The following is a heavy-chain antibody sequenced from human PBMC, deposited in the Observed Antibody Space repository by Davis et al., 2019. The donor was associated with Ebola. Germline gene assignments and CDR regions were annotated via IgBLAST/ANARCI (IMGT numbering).Heavy chain of an antibody. CDR3: ARDETGDLYFDY. D-gene: IGHD7-27*01. CDR2: IIPILSIS. J-gene: IGHJ4*02. Sequence: SVKVSCKTSGGTFGSYAFTWVRQAPGQGLEWMGTIIPILSISNYAQKFHGRVTITADESTSTAYMELSSLRSEDTAVYYCARDETGDLYFDYWGQGTLVTVSS. CDR1: GGTFGSYA. V-gene: IGHV1-69*04.